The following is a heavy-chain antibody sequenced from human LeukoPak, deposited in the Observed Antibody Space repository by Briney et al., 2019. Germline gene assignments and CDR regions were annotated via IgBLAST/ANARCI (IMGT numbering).Heavy chain of an antibody. J-gene: IGHJ4*02. CDR1: GYTFTSYY. D-gene: IGHD2-2*01. Sequence: ASVKVSCKASGYTFTSYYMHWVRQAPGQGLEWMGIINPSGGSTSYAQKFQGRVTMTRHMSTSTVYMELSSLRSEDTAVYYCARDGGSMPRDYWGQGTLVTVSS. CDR2: INPSGGST. CDR3: ARDGGSMPRDY. V-gene: IGHV1-46*01.